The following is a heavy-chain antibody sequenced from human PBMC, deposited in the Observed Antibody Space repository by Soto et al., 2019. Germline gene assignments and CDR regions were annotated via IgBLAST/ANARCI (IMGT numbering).Heavy chain of an antibody. V-gene: IGHV6-1*01. J-gene: IGHJ6*02. CDR2: TYYRSKWYN. CDR3: ARAAGTANIYYYYGMDV. Sequence: SQTLSLTCVISGDSVSSNSAAWNWIRQSPSRGLEWLGRTYYRSKWYNDYAVSVKSRITINPDTSKNQFSLQLNSVTPEDTAVYYCARAAGTANIYYYYGMDVWGQGTTVTAP. D-gene: IGHD5-18*01. CDR1: GDSVSSNSAA.